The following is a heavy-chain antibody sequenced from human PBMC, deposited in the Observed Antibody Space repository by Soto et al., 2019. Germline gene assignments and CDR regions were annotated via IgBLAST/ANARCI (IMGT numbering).Heavy chain of an antibody. V-gene: IGHV3-30-3*01. CDR3: ARDLTSNAIDY. D-gene: IGHD3-10*01. J-gene: IGHJ4*02. CDR1: EFTFISYA. Sequence: GWSLRNSCAASEFTFISYAMHWVRQAPGKGLEWVAVISYDGSNKYYADSVKGRFTISRDNSKNTLYLQMNSLRAEDTAVYYCARDLTSNAIDYWGQGTLVTVSS. CDR2: ISYDGSNK.